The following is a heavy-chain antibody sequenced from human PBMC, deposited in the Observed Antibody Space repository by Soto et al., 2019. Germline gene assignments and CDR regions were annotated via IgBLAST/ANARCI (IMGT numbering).Heavy chain of an antibody. J-gene: IGHJ2*01. CDR1: GGTFSNYP. Sequence: QVQLVQSGAEVKKPGSSVKVSCKASGGTFSNYPISWVRQAPGQGLEWMGGIIPIFGTVNYAQKFQGIVTITADESTSTAYMALSSLRSEDTAVYYCARGNHRWLQLWYFDLWGRGTLVTVSS. D-gene: IGHD5-12*01. V-gene: IGHV1-69*12. CDR2: IIPIFGTV. CDR3: ARGNHRWLQLWYFDL.